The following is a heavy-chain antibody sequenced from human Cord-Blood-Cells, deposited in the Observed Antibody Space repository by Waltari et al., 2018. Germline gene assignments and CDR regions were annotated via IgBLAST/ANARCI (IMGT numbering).Heavy chain of an antibody. CDR3: ASELIDAFDI. CDR2: ISYDGSNK. J-gene: IGHJ3*02. CDR1: GCTFSSYA. V-gene: IGHV3-30-3*01. Sequence: QVQLVESGGGVVQPGRSLRLSCAASGCTFSSYAMHWVRQAPGKGLEWVAVISYDGSNKYYADSVKGRFTISRDNSKNTLYLQMNSLRAEDTAVYYCASELIDAFDIWGQGTMVTVSS.